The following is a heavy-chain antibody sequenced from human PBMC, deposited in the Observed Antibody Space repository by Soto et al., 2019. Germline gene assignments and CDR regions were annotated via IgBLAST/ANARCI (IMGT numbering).Heavy chain of an antibody. J-gene: IGHJ5*02. CDR3: ARGPQSTGWRGKWFDP. D-gene: IGHD6-19*01. CDR2: IHPSGDT. Sequence: TSETLSLTCTVSGGSISSGNYYWSWIRQPPGKGLEWIGYIHPSGDTDYNPSLSNRVTISLDTSKNQFSLKLTSVTAADTAVYYCARGPQSTGWRGKWFDPWGQGTPVNVSS. V-gene: IGHV4-39*07. CDR1: GGSISSGNYY.